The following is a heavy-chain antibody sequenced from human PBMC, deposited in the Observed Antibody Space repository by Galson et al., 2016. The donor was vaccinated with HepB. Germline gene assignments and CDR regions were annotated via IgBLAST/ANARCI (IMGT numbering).Heavy chain of an antibody. J-gene: IGHJ4*02. CDR3: ASVRVGCSQTSGYIDD. CDR1: GGSISSDKW. CDR2: NYSGTT. V-gene: IGHV4-4*02. D-gene: IGHD6-19*01. Sequence: SETLSLTCAVSGGSISSDKWWTWVRQSPGKGLEWIGENYSGTTNYNPSLKSRVNISLDKSRNHFSLSLNSVTAADTAVYYCASVRVGCSQTSGYIDDWGQGTLVTVSS.